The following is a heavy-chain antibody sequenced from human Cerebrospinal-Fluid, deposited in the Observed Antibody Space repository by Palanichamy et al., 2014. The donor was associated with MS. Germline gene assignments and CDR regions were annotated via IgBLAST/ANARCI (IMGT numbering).Heavy chain of an antibody. D-gene: IGHD6-6*01. J-gene: IGHJ6*02. CDR3: AKVFPRGGAARPIHYYYGMDV. V-gene: IGHV3-23*01. CDR2: ISGIGETT. Sequence: EVQLLESGGGLVQPGGSLRLSCAASGFTFSSYAMSWVRQAPGKGLEWVSGISGIGETTYYADSVQGRFTISRDNSKNTLYLQMNSLRAEDTAVYYCAKVFPRGGAARPIHYYYGMDVWGRGTTVTVSS. CDR1: GFTFSSYA.